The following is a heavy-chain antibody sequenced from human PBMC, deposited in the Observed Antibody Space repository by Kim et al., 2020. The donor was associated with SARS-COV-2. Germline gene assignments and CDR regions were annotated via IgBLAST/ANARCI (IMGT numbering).Heavy chain of an antibody. J-gene: IGHJ4*02. Sequence: GGSLRLSCAVSGFSVTSFSMNWVRQAPGKGLEWVSSITYITNSKNYADSVQGRFTVSRDDAKNSLLLQMDNLRVDDTAIYYCASHSYCSRSSCFNWGQGT. V-gene: IGHV3-21*01. CDR1: GFSVTSFS. D-gene: IGHD2-2*01. CDR2: ITYITNSK. CDR3: ASHSYCSRSSCFN.